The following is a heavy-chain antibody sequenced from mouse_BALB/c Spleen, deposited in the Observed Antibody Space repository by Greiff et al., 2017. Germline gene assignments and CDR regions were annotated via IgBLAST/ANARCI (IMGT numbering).Heavy chain of an antibody. CDR2: ISYSGST. CDR3: ARLASYRTYAMDY. V-gene: IGHV3-2*02. CDR1: GYSITSDYA. D-gene: IGHD2-14*01. Sequence: EVKLQESGPGLVKPSQSLSLTCTVTGYSITSDYAWNWIRQFPGNKLEWMGYISYSGSTSYNPSLKSRISITRDTSKNQFFLQLNSVTTEDTATYYCARLASYRTYAMDYWGQGTSVTVSS. J-gene: IGHJ4*01.